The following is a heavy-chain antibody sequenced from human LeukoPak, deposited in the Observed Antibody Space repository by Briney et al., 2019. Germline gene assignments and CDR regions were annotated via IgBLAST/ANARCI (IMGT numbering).Heavy chain of an antibody. D-gene: IGHD3-10*01. CDR1: GFTFSSYS. CDR3: ARVSRYPGSGSPFDY. Sequence: GGSLRLSCAASGFTFSSYSMNWVRQAPGKGLEWVSYISSSSSTIYYADSVKGRFTISRDNAKNSLYLQMNSLRAEDTAVYYCARVSRYPGSGSPFDYWGQGTLVTASS. J-gene: IGHJ4*02. V-gene: IGHV3-48*01. CDR2: ISSSSSTI.